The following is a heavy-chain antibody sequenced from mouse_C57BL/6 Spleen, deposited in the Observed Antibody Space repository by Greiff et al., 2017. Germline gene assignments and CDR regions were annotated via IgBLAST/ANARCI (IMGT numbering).Heavy chain of an antibody. CDR1: GYTFTSYW. J-gene: IGHJ1*03. CDR2: IYPGSGST. V-gene: IGHV1-55*01. Sequence: QVQLKQPGAELVKPGASVKMSCKASGYTFTSYWITWVKQRPGQGLEWIGDIYPGSGSTNYNEKFKSKATLTVDTSSSTAYMQLSSLTSEDSAVYYCARCRDYYGSSYGYFDVWGTGTTVTVSS. CDR3: ARCRDYYGSSYGYFDV. D-gene: IGHD1-1*01.